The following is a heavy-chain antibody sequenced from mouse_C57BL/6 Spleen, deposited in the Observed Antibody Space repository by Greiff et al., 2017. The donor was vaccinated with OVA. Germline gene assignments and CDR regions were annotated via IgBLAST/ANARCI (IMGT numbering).Heavy chain of an antibody. Sequence: QVQLRQPGAELVKPGASVKVSCKASGYTFTSYWMHWVKQRPGQGLEWIGRIHPSDSDTNYNQKFKGKATLTVDKSSSTSYMQLSSLTSEDSAVYYCAKSKLGRGDWVDYWGQGTTLTVSS. CDR1: GYTFTSYW. CDR3: AKSKLGRGDWVDY. CDR2: IHPSDSDT. V-gene: IGHV1-74*01. J-gene: IGHJ2*01. D-gene: IGHD4-1*01.